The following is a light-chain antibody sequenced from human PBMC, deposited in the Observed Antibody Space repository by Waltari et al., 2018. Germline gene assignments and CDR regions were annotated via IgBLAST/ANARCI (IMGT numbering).Light chain of an antibody. Sequence: DIVMTQSPDSLAVTLGERANINCKSSQSVFHSSDSKNYLTWYQQKPGQPPKLLIYCASTRQSGVPDRFSGSGSGTDFTLTISSLQAEDVALYYCQQHYSSPLTFGGGTKVEIQ. CDR3: QQHYSSPLT. CDR2: CAS. V-gene: IGKV4-1*01. J-gene: IGKJ4*01. CDR1: QSVFHSSDSKNY.